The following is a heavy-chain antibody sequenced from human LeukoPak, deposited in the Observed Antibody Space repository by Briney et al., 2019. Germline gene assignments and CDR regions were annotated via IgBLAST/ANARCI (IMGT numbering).Heavy chain of an antibody. Sequence: ASVKVSCKASGYTFTSYYMHWVRQAPGQGLEWMGIINPSGGSTSYAQKFQGRVTITRNTSISTAYMELSSLRSEDTAVYYCARAVGMFGSWPPYYYYYMDVWGKGTTVTVSS. CDR2: INPSGGST. CDR1: GYTFTSYY. CDR3: ARAVGMFGSWPPYYYYYMDV. J-gene: IGHJ6*03. D-gene: IGHD3-10*02. V-gene: IGHV1-46*01.